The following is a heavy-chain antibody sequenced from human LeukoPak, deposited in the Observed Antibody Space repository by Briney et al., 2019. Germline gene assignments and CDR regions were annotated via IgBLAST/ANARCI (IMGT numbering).Heavy chain of an antibody. J-gene: IGHJ5*02. CDR3: ARCKVAARGFDP. Sequence: ASVKVSCKASGGTFSTYAISWVRQAPGQGLEWMGRIIPILGIANYAQRFQGRVTITADKSTSTAYMDLSSLRSEDTAVYYCARCKVAARGFDPWGQGTLVTVSS. CDR2: IIPILGIA. D-gene: IGHD6-19*01. CDR1: GGTFSTYA. V-gene: IGHV1-69*04.